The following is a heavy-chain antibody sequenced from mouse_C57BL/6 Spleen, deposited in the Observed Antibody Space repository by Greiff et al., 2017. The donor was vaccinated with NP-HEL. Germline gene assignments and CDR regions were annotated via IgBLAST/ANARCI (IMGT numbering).Heavy chain of an antibody. V-gene: IGHV1-19*01. CDR1: GYTFTDYY. D-gene: IGHD2-4*01. J-gene: IGHJ1*03. CDR2: INPYNGGT. CDR3: SRKSYDYDWYFDV. Sequence: VQLKESGPVLVKPGASVKMSCKASGYTFTDYYMNWVKQSPGKSLEWIGVINPYNGGTSYNQKFKGKATLTVDKSSSTAYMELNSLTSEDSAVYDCSRKSYDYDWYFDVWGTGTTVTVSS.